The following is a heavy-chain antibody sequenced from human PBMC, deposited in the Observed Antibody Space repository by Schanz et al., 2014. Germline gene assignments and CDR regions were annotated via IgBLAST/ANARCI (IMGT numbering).Heavy chain of an antibody. D-gene: IGHD2-2*01. V-gene: IGHV4-61*08. CDR1: GGSISSGGYY. Sequence: QVQLQESGPGLVKPSQTLSLTCTVSGGSISSGGYYWSWIRQPPGKGLEWIGYIYYSGDTNYNPSLKSRVSISGDTSKNQFALNLISVTAADTAVYYCARQGIGYQHARYYYCMDVWGRGTPVTVSS. J-gene: IGHJ6*03. CDR2: IYYSGDT. CDR3: ARQGIGYQHARYYYCMDV.